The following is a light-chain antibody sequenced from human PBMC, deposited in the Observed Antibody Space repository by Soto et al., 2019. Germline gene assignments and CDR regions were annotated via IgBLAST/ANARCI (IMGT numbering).Light chain of an antibody. CDR3: QQYGSSPPT. J-gene: IGKJ1*01. CDR1: QSVSSSY. V-gene: IGKV3-20*01. Sequence: EIVLTQSPGTLSLSPGERATLSCRASQSVSSSYLAWYQQKPGQAPRLLIYGASSRATGIPDRFSGSGSGTDFTLTISRLDPEDFAVYYCQQYGSSPPTFGQGTKGEIK. CDR2: GAS.